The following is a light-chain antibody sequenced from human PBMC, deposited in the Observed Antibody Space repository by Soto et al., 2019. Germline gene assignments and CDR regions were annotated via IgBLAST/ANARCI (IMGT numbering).Light chain of an antibody. V-gene: IGLV2-14*01. CDR3: SSYTSISTLYV. CDR2: DVS. CDR1: SSDVGGYNY. Sequence: QSVLTQPASMSGSPGQSITISCTGTSSDVGGYNYVSWYQQHPGKAPKLMIYDVSNRPSGVSNRFSGSKSGNTASLTISGLQAEDEADYYCSSYTSISTLYVFGTGTKVTVL. J-gene: IGLJ1*01.